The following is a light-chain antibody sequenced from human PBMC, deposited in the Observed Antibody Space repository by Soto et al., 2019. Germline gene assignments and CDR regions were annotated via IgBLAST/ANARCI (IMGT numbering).Light chain of an antibody. CDR2: GAS. Sequence: EIVMTQSPATVSVSPGERATVSCRASRSVSSNLAWYQQKPGQAPRLLIYGASTRATGVPARFSGSGSGTEFTLTISSLQSEDSAVYYCQQYNSWPPFTFGQGTKVEIK. V-gene: IGKV3-15*01. CDR1: RSVSSN. CDR3: QQYNSWPPFT. J-gene: IGKJ2*01.